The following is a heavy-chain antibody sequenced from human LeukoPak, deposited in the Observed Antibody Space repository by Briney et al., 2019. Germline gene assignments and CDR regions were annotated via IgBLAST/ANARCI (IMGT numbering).Heavy chain of an antibody. D-gene: IGHD3-10*01. J-gene: IGHJ4*02. CDR3: ARTITMVRGAKMPFDY. Sequence: GGSLRLSCAASGFTFSSYWMHWVRQAPGKGLVWVSRINTDGSSTSYADSVKGRFTISRDNAKDTLYLQMNSLRAEDTAVYYCARTITMVRGAKMPFDYWGQGTLVTVSS. CDR1: GFTFSSYW. CDR2: INTDGSST. V-gene: IGHV3-74*01.